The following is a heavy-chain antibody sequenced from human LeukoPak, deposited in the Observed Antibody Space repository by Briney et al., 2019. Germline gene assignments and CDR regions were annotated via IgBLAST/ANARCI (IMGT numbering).Heavy chain of an antibody. Sequence: GGSLRLSCEASGFTFSSYAMSWVRQAPGKGLEWVSAISGSGGSTYYADSVKGRFTISRDNSKNTLYLQMNSLRAEDTAVYYCARAITMIVIEGGYWGQGTLVTVSS. J-gene: IGHJ4*02. CDR2: ISGSGGST. CDR1: GFTFSSYA. V-gene: IGHV3-23*01. CDR3: ARAITMIVIEGGY. D-gene: IGHD3-22*01.